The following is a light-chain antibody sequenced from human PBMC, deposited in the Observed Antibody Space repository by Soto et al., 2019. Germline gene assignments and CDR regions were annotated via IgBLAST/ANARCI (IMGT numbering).Light chain of an antibody. V-gene: IGKV3D-15*01. CDR3: QQYQNLWT. Sequence: EIVLTQSPGTLSLSPGERATLYCRASQSVSDTHLAWYQQKPGQAPSLLIYDTSTRATGIPDRFRGSGSGTEFTLTIRGLQSEDFALYYCQQYQNLWTFGQGTKVDI. CDR1: QSVSDTH. J-gene: IGKJ1*01. CDR2: DTS.